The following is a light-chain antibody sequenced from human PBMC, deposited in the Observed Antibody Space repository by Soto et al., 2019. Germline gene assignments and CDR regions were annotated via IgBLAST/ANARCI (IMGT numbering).Light chain of an antibody. CDR1: SSDVGGYNY. Sequence: QSALTQPRSVSGSPGQSVTISCTGTSSDVGGYNYVSLYQQHPGKAPKLMIYDVSKRPSGVTDRFSGSKSGNTASLTISGLQAEDEADYYCCSYAGSYTYVVFGGGTQLTVL. CDR2: DVS. V-gene: IGLV2-11*01. J-gene: IGLJ2*01. CDR3: CSYAGSYTYVV.